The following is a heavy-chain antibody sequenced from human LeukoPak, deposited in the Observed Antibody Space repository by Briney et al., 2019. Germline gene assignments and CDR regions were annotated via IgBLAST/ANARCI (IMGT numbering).Heavy chain of an antibody. Sequence: GGSLRLSCAASGFTFSSYEMNWVRQAPGKGLEWVSYISSSGSTIYYADSVKGRFTISRDNAKNSLYLQMNSLRAEDTAVYYCARVSIVVVPAAMRGRVYYYYYYMDVWGKGTTVTISS. J-gene: IGHJ6*03. V-gene: IGHV3-48*03. CDR2: ISSSGSTI. CDR1: GFTFSSYE. CDR3: ARVSIVVVPAAMRGRVYYYYYYMDV. D-gene: IGHD2-2*01.